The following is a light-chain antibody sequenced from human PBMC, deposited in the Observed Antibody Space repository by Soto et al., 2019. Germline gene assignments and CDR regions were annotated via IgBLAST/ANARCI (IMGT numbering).Light chain of an antibody. CDR3: QQYHDWTPIT. V-gene: IGKV3-15*01. Sequence: EIVMTQSPDTLSVSPGEGVTLSCRASQSVSSDLAWYQQKPGQSPRLLMYGDSTRATDIPARCSGGGSGTEVTLPISSLQSEDVAIYYYQQYHDWTPITFGPGTKVEIK. CDR2: GDS. CDR1: QSVSSD. J-gene: IGKJ3*01.